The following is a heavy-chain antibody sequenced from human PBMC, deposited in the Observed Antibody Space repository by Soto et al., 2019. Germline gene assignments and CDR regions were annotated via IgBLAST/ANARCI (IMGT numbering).Heavy chain of an antibody. CDR3: ARGRGPYCISTSCYSNWFDP. J-gene: IGHJ5*02. V-gene: IGHV4-30-2*01. D-gene: IGHD2-2*01. Sequence: QLQLQESGSGLVKPSQTLSLTCAVSGGSISSGGYSWSWIRQPPGKGLEWIGYIYHSGSTYYNPSLNSRGTISVDRSKNQFSLKLSSVTAADTAVYYCARGRGPYCISTSCYSNWFDPWGQGTLVTVSS. CDR2: IYHSGST. CDR1: GGSISSGGYS.